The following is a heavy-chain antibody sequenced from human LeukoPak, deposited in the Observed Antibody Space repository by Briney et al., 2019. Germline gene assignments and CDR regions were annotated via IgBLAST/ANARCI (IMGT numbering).Heavy chain of an antibody. CDR1: GGSFSGYY. Sequence: KASETLSLTCAVYGGSFSGYYWSWIRQPPGKGLEWIGEINHSGGTNYNPSLKSRVTISVDTSKNQFSLKLSSVTAADTAVYYCARGQPIIVVVHGGFDPWGQGTLVTVSS. D-gene: IGHD2-15*01. J-gene: IGHJ5*02. V-gene: IGHV4-34*01. CDR2: INHSGGT. CDR3: ARGQPIIVVVHGGFDP.